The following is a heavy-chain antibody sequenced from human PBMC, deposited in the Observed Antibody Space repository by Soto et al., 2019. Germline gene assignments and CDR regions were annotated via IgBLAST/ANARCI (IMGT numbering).Heavy chain of an antibody. D-gene: IGHD2-15*01. V-gene: IGHV1-3*01. CDR2: INPGNGNT. CDR3: ARSSLVQRLNLLAQ. Sequence: ASVKVSCKASGYTFTSYGINWVRQAPGRGLEWMGWINPGNGNTKYSQQFQGRVIIDRDTSASTAYMKLSSLRSEDTAVYYCARSSLVQRLNLLAQWGQGTLVSVSS. CDR1: GYTFTSYG. J-gene: IGHJ1*01.